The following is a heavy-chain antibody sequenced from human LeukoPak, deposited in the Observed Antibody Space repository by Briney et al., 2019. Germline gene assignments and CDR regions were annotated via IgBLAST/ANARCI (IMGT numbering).Heavy chain of an antibody. CDR2: INHYGNT. J-gene: IGHJ4*02. V-gene: IGHV4-34*01. CDR1: GGSFSGYF. CDR3: ARGQYKSGWYYEY. Sequence: PSGTLSLTCAVYGGSFSGYFWSWIRRPPGKGLEWIGEINHYGNTNYNPSLKSRVTISVDTSKNQFSLKLSSVTAADTAVYYCARGQYKSGWYYEYWGQGTLVTVS. D-gene: IGHD6-19*01.